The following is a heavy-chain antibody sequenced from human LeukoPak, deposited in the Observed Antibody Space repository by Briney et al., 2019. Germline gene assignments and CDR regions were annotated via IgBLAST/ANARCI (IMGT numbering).Heavy chain of an antibody. V-gene: IGHV3-53*01. J-gene: IGHJ4*02. CDR3: AREKYSSGWYRSGYYFDY. CDR1: GFTVSSNS. Sequence: GGSLRLSCAASGFTVSSNSMSWVRQAPGTGLEWVSVIYSGSNTNYADSVKGRFTISRDNSKNTLYLQMNNLRADDTAVYYCAREKYSSGWYRSGYYFDYWGQGNLVTVSS. CDR2: IYSGSNT. D-gene: IGHD6-19*01.